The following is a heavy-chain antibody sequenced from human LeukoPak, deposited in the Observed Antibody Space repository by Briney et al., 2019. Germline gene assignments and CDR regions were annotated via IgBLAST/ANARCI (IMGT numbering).Heavy chain of an antibody. Sequence: SQTLSLTCTVSGGSISSGDYYWSWVRQHPGKGLEWIGYIYYSGDTYYNPSLRSRVSISVDTSKNQFSLKLSSVTAADTAMYYCARDYGNNWFDPWGQGTLVTVSA. D-gene: IGHD4-17*01. J-gene: IGHJ5*02. CDR2: IYYSGDT. CDR3: ARDYGNNWFDP. V-gene: IGHV4-31*03. CDR1: GGSISSGDYY.